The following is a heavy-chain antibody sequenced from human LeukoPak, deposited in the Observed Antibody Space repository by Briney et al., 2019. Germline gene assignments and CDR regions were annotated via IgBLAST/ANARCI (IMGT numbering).Heavy chain of an antibody. D-gene: IGHD3-9*01. J-gene: IGHJ5*02. Sequence: SETLSLTCAVYGGSFSGYYWNWIRQPPGKGLEWIGEINHSGSTNYNPSLKSRVTISVDTSKNQFSLKLSSVTAADTAVYYCARAHVLRYFDWLSPEGHWFDPWGQGTLVTVSS. V-gene: IGHV4-34*01. CDR3: ARAHVLRYFDWLSPEGHWFDP. CDR1: GGSFSGYY. CDR2: INHSGST.